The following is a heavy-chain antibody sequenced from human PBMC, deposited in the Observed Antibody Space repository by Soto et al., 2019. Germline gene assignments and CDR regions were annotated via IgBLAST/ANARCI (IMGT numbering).Heavy chain of an antibody. J-gene: IGHJ6*02. Sequence: SVKVSCKASGYTFTSYVISWVRQAPGQGLEWMGWISAYNGNTNYAQKLQGRVTMTTDTSTSTAYMELRSLRSDDTAVYYCARDKIVVVPAVYYYYYYGMDVWGQGTTVTVSS. V-gene: IGHV1-18*01. CDR3: ARDKIVVVPAVYYYYYYGMDV. CDR1: GYTFTSYV. D-gene: IGHD2-2*01. CDR2: ISAYNGNT.